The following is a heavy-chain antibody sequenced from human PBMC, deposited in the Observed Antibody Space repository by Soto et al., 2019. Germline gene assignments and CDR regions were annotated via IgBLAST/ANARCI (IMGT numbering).Heavy chain of an antibody. CDR3: AKDGQYGDYGYYFDY. Sequence: RASVKVSCKASGYTFSAYYMHWVRQAPGQGLEWMGWINPNSGATNYAQKFQGRVTMTRDASIRTAYMELSRLTSDDTALYYCAKDGQYGDYGYYFDYWGQGTLVTVSS. D-gene: IGHD4-17*01. CDR2: INPNSGAT. V-gene: IGHV1-2*02. CDR1: GYTFSAYY. J-gene: IGHJ4*02.